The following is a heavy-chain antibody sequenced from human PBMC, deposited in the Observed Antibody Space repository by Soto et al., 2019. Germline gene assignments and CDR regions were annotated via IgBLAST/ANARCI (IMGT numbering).Heavy chain of an antibody. CDR2: MSHSGGT. J-gene: IGHJ3*02. V-gene: IGHV4-34*01. D-gene: IGHD1-1*01. CDR1: GGFVSSGSYY. CDR3: ARVERGTVTTVVDAFDI. Sequence: QVQLQQWGAGLLKPSETLSLTCAVYGGFVSSGSYYWSWIRQPPGKGLEWIGEMSHSGGTHFNPSLMSRVTISVATSKNQFSLNIYAVTAADTALYYCARVERGTVTTVVDAFDIWGPGTMVTVSS.